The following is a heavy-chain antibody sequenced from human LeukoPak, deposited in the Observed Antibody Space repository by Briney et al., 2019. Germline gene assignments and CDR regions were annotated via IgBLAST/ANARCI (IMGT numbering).Heavy chain of an antibody. J-gene: IGHJ5*02. CDR1: GGSISSYY. D-gene: IGHD6-13*01. V-gene: IGHV4-4*09. CDR2: IYTSEST. CDR3: ARLGSSWYFWFDP. Sequence: SETLSLTCTVSGGSISSYYWSWIRQPPGKGLEWIGYIYTSESTNYNPSLKGRVTISVATSKNQFSLKLSSVTAADTAVYYCARLGSSWYFWFDPWGQGTLVTVSS.